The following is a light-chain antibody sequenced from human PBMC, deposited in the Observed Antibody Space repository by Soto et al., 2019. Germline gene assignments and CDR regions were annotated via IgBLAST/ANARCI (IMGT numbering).Light chain of an antibody. CDR3: QSYDSSLTVV. CDR2: GNI. CDR1: SSNIGAGYD. V-gene: IGLV1-40*01. Sequence: QSVLTKPPSVSGAPGQRVTISCTGSSSNIGAGYDVHWYQQVPGTAPKLLIYGNINRPSGVPDRFSGSKSGTSASLAITGLQADDEADYYCQSYDSSLTVVFGGGTKVTVL. J-gene: IGLJ2*01.